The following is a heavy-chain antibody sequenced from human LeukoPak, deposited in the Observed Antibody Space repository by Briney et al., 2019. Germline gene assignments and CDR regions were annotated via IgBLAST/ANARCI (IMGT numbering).Heavy chain of an antibody. CDR3: ATRIAVAGYYFDY. CDR1: GYTLTELS. V-gene: IGHV1-24*01. CDR2: LDPEDGET. J-gene: IGHJ4*02. Sequence: ASVKVSCKVSGYTLTELSMHWVRQAPGKGLEWMGGLDPEDGETIYAQKFQGRVTMTEDTSTDTAYMELSSLRSEDTAVYYCATRIAVAGYYFDYWGQGTLVTVSS. D-gene: IGHD6-13*01.